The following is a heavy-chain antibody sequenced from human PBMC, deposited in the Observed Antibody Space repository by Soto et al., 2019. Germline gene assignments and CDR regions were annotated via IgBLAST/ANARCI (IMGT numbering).Heavy chain of an antibody. J-gene: IGHJ4*02. CDR1: GVSVNSDNYY. CDR2: IYNTGST. V-gene: IGHV4-61*03. Sequence: SETLSLTCTVSGVSVNSDNYYWSWIRQPPGKGLEWIGHIYNTGSTTYNPSLKSRVTISLDTSRNRFPLSLNSVTAADTAVFYCAREYSNSPEAFDFWGRGTLVTVLL. D-gene: IGHD6-6*01. CDR3: AREYSNSPEAFDF.